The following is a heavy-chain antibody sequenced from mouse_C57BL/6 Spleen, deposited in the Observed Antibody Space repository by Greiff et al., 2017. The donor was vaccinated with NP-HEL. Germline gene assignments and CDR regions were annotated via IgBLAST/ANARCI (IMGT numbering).Heavy chain of an antibody. J-gene: IGHJ2*01. V-gene: IGHV3-6*01. CDR3: ARGGLPTFDY. CDR1: GYSITSGYY. CDR2: ISYDGSN. D-gene: IGHD5-5*01. Sequence: EVQRVESGPGLVKPSQSLSLTCSVTGYSITSGYYWNWIRQFPGNKLEWMGYISYDGSNNYNPSLKNRISITRDTSKNQFFLKLNSVTTEDTATYYCARGGLPTFDYWGQGTTLTVSS.